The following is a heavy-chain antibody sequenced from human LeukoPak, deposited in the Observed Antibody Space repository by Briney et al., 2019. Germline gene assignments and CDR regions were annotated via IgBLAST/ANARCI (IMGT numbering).Heavy chain of an antibody. D-gene: IGHD2-2*01. CDR3: ARGLSIGYCSSTSCHAEYFQH. Sequence: ASVKVSCKASGYTFTRYYMHWVRQAPGQGREWMGWINPNSGGTNYAQKFQGWVTMTRDTSISTAYMELSRLRSDDTAVYYCARGLSIGYCSSTSCHAEYFQHWGQGTLVTVSS. J-gene: IGHJ1*01. CDR1: GYTFTRYY. V-gene: IGHV1-2*04. CDR2: INPNSGGT.